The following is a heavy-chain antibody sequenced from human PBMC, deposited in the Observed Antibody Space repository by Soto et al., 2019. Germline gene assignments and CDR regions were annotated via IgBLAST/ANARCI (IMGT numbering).Heavy chain of an antibody. CDR2: IYYSGST. CDR1: GGSISSGGYY. V-gene: IGHV4-31*03. Sequence: QVQLQESGPGLVKPSQTLSLTCTVSGGSISSGGYYWSWIRQHPGKGLEWIGYIYYSGSTYYNPSLRSRVTIPVDTSKNQFSLKLSSVTAADTAVYYCAREGGIVGATAADYWGQGTLVTVSS. CDR3: AREGGIVGATAADY. J-gene: IGHJ4*02. D-gene: IGHD1-26*01.